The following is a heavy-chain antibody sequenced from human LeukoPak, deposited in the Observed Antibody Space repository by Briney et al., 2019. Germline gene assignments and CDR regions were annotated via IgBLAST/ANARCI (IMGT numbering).Heavy chain of an antibody. CDR2: IYHSGST. CDR3: ARSQQLVRSFDC. D-gene: IGHD6-13*01. CDR1: GGSISSSNW. Sequence: PSETLSLTCAASGGSISSSNWWSWVRQPPGKGLEWIGEIYHSGSTNYNPSLKSRVTISLDTSKNQLSLKLNSVTAADTAFYYCARSQQLVRSFDCWGQGTLVTVSS. J-gene: IGHJ4*02. V-gene: IGHV4-4*02.